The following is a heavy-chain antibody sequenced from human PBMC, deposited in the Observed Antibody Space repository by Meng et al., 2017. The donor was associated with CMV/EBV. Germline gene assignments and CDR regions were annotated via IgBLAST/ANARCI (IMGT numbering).Heavy chain of an antibody. J-gene: IGHJ6*02. CDR2: IRYDGSNK. CDR1: GFTFSSYG. V-gene: IGHV3-30*02. CDR3: AKDQIDIVVVPAAITPYYYGMDV. D-gene: IGHD2-2*02. Sequence: GGSLRLSCAASGFTFSSYGMHWVRQAPGKGLEWVAFIRYDGSNKYYADSVKGRFTISRDNSKNTLYLQMNSLRAEDTAVYYCAKDQIDIVVVPAAITPYYYGMDVWGQGTTVTVSS.